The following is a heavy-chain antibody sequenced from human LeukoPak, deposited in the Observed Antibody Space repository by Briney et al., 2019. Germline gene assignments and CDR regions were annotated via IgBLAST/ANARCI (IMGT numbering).Heavy chain of an antibody. CDR3: ARVSDILTGHAFDI. J-gene: IGHJ3*02. Sequence: SQTLSLTCAVSGGSISSGGYSWSSIRQPPGKGLEWIVDIYHSGSTYYNPSLKSRVTISVDTSKNQFCTKLSSVTAADTAVYYCARVSDILTGHAFDIWGQGTVVTVSS. V-gene: IGHV4-30-2*01. CDR2: IYHSGST. D-gene: IGHD3-9*01. CDR1: GGSISSGGYS.